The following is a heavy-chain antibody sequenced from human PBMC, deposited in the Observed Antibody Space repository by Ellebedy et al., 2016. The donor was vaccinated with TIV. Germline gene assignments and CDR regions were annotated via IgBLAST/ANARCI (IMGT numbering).Heavy chain of an antibody. Sequence: ASVKVSCKASGYTLTTYGIGWVRQAPGQGLEWMGWISGYTGNTNYARKFMGRVLMTTDTSTNTAYMELRTLTTDDTAMFYCARYARSYADYWGQGTLVTVSS. D-gene: IGHD1-26*01. CDR2: ISGYTGNT. J-gene: IGHJ4*02. V-gene: IGHV1-18*01. CDR3: ARYARSYADY. CDR1: GYTLTTYG.